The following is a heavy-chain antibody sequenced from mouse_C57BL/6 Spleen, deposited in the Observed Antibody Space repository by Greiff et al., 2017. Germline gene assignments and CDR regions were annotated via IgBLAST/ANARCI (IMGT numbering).Heavy chain of an antibody. CDR1: GFTFTDYY. CDR2: IRNKANGYTT. Sequence: EVMLVESGGGLVQPGGSLSLSCAASGFTFTDYYMSWVRQPPGKALEWLGFIRNKANGYTTEYSASVKGRFTISRDNSQSILYLQMNALRAEDSATYYGARYYGNSDWYFDVWGTGTTVTVSS. D-gene: IGHD2-1*01. J-gene: IGHJ1*03. CDR3: ARYYGNSDWYFDV. V-gene: IGHV7-3*01.